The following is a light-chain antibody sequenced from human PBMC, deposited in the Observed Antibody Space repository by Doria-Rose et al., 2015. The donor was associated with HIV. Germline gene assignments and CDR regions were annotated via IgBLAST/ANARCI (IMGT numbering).Light chain of an antibody. J-gene: IGKJ5*01. CDR1: QSVSTD. CDR3: HQYNSWPT. V-gene: IGKV3-15*01. CDR2: GAS. Sequence: EIVLTQSPETLSVSPGESATLSCRASQSVSTDLAWYQHKPGQAPRLLIWGASTRATGIPARFSGSGSRTEFTLTISSLQSEDFAIYFCHQYNSWPTFGQGTRLDIK.